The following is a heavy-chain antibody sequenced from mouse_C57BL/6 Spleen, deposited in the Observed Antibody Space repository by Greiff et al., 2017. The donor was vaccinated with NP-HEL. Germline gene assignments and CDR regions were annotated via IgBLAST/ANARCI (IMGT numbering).Heavy chain of an antibody. CDR3: ARMTRDWYFDV. J-gene: IGHJ1*03. Sequence: EESGPGLVKPSQSLSLACSVTGYSITSGYYWNWIRQFPGNKLEWMGYISYDGSNNYNPSLKNRISITRDTSKNQFFLKLNSVTTEDTATYYCARMTRDWYFDVWGTGTTVTVSS. CDR1: GYSITSGYY. V-gene: IGHV3-6*01. CDR2: ISYDGSN.